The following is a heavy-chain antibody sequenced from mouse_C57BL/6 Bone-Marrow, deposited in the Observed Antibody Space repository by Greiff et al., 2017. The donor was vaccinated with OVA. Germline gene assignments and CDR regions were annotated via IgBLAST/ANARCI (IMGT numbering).Heavy chain of an antibody. V-gene: IGHV5-6*01. J-gene: IGHJ4*01. D-gene: IGHD2-1*01. CDR3: AYDYYGNPYYAMDY. Sequence: EVQGVESGGDLVKPGGSLKLSCAASGFTFSSYGMSWVRQTPDKRLEWVATISSGGSYTYYPDSVKGRFTISRDNAKNTLYLQMSSLKSEDTAMDYCAYDYYGNPYYAMDYWGQGTSVTVSS. CDR2: ISSGGSYT. CDR1: GFTFSSYG.